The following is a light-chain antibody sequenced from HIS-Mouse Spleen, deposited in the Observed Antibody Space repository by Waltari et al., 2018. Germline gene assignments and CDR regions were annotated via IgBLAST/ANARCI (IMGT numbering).Light chain of an antibody. CDR1: AFPKKY. CDR2: EDS. J-gene: IGLJ2*01. CDR3: YSTDSSGNHRV. V-gene: IGLV3-10*01. Sequence: SYELTQPPSVSVSPGQTDRIPCSGDAFPKKYAYWYQDKSGQAPVLGIYEDSKRPPGIPERFSGSSSGTMATLTISGAQVEDEADYYCYSTDSSGNHRVFGGGTKLTVL.